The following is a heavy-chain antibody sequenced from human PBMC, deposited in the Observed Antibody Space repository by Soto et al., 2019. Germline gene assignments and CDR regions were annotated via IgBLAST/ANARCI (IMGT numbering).Heavy chain of an antibody. D-gene: IGHD3-22*01. Sequence: ASVKVSCKASGYTFTGYYMHWVRQAPGQGLEWMGWINPNSGGTNYAQKLQGWVTMTRDTSISTAYMELSRLRSDDTAVYYFARVHRYYYDSSGYQYFDYWGQGTLVTVSS. CDR2: INPNSGGT. CDR3: ARVHRYYYDSSGYQYFDY. V-gene: IGHV1-2*04. CDR1: GYTFTGYY. J-gene: IGHJ4*02.